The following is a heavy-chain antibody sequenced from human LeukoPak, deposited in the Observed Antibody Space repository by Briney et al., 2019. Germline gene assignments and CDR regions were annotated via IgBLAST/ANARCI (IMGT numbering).Heavy chain of an antibody. V-gene: IGHV4-34*01. CDR2: INHSGST. CDR1: GGSFSGYY. Sequence: SETLSLTCAVYGGSFSGYYWSWIRQPPGEGLEWIGEINHSGSTNYNPSLKSRVTISVDTSKNQFSLKLSSVTAADTAVYYCAGPDYFDYWGQGTLVTVSS. J-gene: IGHJ4*02. CDR3: AGPDYFDY.